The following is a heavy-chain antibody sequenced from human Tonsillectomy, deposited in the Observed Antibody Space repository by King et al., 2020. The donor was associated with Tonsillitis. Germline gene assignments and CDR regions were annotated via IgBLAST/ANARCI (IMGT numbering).Heavy chain of an antibody. D-gene: IGHD2-2*01. CDR3: ARDLSSDIVVVPAAPAD. J-gene: IGHJ1*01. CDR1: GFTFSSYG. V-gene: IGHV3-33*01. CDR2: IWDYGSNK. Sequence: VQLVESGGGVVQPGRSLRLSCAASGFTFSSYGMHWVRQAPGKGLEWVAVIWDYGSNKYYADSVKGRFTISRDNSKNTLYLQMNSLRAEDTAVYYCARDLSSDIVVVPAAPADWGQGTLVTVSS.